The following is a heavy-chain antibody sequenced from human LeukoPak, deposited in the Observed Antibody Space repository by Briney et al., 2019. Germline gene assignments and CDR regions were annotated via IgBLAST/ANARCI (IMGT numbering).Heavy chain of an antibody. CDR1: GGSFSGYY. Sequence: SETLCLTCAVYGGSFSGYYWSGIRQPPGKGREWGGEINHSGSTNYNPSLKSRVTISVDASKTQFSPKLSSVTAADTAVYYCARSYSGTSPGGDDYWGQGTLVTVSS. J-gene: IGHJ4*02. V-gene: IGHV4-34*01. D-gene: IGHD1-26*01. CDR2: INHSGST. CDR3: ARSYSGTSPGGDDY.